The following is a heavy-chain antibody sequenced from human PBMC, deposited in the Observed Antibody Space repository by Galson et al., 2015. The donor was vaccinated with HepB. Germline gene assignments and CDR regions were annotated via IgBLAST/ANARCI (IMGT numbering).Heavy chain of an antibody. V-gene: IGHV5-10-1*01. J-gene: IGHJ5*02. CDR1: GYTFPTYW. Sequence: QSGAEVKKPGESLRISCKGSGYTFPTYWISWVRQMPGKGLEWMGRIDPGDSYTNYSPSFKGHVTISADMSISTAYLQWSSLKASDTAIYYCARQGGNSWYKNWFDPWGQGTLVTVSS. CDR3: ARQGGNSWYKNWFDP. D-gene: IGHD6-13*01. CDR2: IDPGDSYT.